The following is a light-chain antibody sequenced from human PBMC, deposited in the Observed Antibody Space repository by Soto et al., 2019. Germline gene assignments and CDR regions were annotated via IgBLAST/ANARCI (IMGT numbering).Light chain of an antibody. CDR1: SSNIGAGYD. Sequence: QSVLTQSPSVSGAPGQRVTISCTGSSSNIGAGYDVHWYQQLPGTAPKLLIYGNSNRPSGVPDRFSGSKSGTSASLAITGLQAEDEADYYCQSYDSSLSGVFGTGTQLTVL. CDR3: QSYDSSLSGV. J-gene: IGLJ1*01. CDR2: GNS. V-gene: IGLV1-40*01.